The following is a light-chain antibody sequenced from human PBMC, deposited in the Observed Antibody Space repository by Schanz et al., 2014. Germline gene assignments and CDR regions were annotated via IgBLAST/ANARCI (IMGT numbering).Light chain of an antibody. CDR2: DVN. CDR3: SSYAGSNSFVV. CDR1: SSDVGGYNY. V-gene: IGLV2-14*03. J-gene: IGLJ2*01. Sequence: QSALTQPASVSGSPGQSITLSCTGTSSDVGGYNYVSWYQHHPGKAPKLMIYDVNNRPSGVSNRFSGSKSGNTASLTVSGLQAEDEADYYCSSYAGSNSFVVFGGGTKLTVL.